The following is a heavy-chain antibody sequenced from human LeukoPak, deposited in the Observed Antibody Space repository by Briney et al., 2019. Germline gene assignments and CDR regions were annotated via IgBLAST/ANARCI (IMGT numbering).Heavy chain of an antibody. CDR2: IYYSGST. V-gene: IGHV4-59*08. Sequence: PSETLSLTCTVSGGSISSYYWSWIRQPPGKGLEWIGYIYYSGSTNYNPSLKSRVTISVDTSKNQFSLKLSSVTAADTAVYYCARHAGYRYSSGQGHVDYWGQGTLVTVSS. D-gene: IGHD6-25*01. CDR3: ARHAGYRYSSGQGHVDY. J-gene: IGHJ4*02. CDR1: GGSISSYY.